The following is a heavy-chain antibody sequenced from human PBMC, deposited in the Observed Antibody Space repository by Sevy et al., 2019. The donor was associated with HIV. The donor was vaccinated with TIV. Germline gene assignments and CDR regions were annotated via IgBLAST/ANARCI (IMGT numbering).Heavy chain of an antibody. CDR1: GGTFSGYS. D-gene: IGHD6-13*01. CDR3: ARDRDRGYFDP. V-gene: IGHV1-69*13. Sequence: ASVKVSCKTSGGTFSGYSISWLRQAPGQGLEWMGGIIAIYGTTNYLQRFQGRITITADVSTRTVYMVLRSLRIEDTAIYFCARDRDRGYFDPWGQGTLVTVSS. CDR2: IIAIYGTT. J-gene: IGHJ5*02.